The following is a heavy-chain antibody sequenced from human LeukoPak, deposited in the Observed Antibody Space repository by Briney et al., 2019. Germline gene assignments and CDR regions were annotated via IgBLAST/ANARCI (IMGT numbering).Heavy chain of an antibody. CDR3: AISGEVITFGGVIVPHYYMDV. CDR1: GFTFSSYS. D-gene: IGHD3-16*02. CDR2: ISSRSSYI. Sequence: GGSLRLSCAASGFTFSSYSMNWVRQAPGKGLEWVSSISSRSSYIYYADSVKGRFTISRDNAKNSLYLQMNSLRAEDTAVYYCAISGEVITFGGVIVPHYYMDVWGKGTTVTVSS. J-gene: IGHJ6*03. V-gene: IGHV3-21*01.